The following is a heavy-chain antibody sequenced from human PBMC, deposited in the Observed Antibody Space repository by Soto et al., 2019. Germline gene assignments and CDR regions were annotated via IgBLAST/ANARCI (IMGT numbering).Heavy chain of an antibody. V-gene: IGHV4-34*01. CDR3: ARGMEKRITIFGVVMLSNWFDP. J-gene: IGHJ5*02. CDR1: GGSFSGYY. CDR2: INHSGST. D-gene: IGHD3-3*01. Sequence: SETLSLTCAVYGGSFSGYYWSWIRQPPGKGLEWIGEINHSGSTNYNPSLKSRVTISVDTSKNQFSLKLSSVTAADTAVYYCARGMEKRITIFGVVMLSNWFDPWGQGTLVTVSS.